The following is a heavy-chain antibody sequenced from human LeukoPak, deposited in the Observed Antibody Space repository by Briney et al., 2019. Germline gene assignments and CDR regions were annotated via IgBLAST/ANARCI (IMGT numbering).Heavy chain of an antibody. CDR2: ISGSGGST. CDR3: AKASSITIFGVVIIPYYFDY. D-gene: IGHD3-3*01. V-gene: IGHV3-23*01. Sequence: GGSLRLSCAASGFTFSSYAMSWVRQAPGKGLEWVSAISGSGGSTYYADSVKGRFTISRDNSKNTLYLQMNSLRAEDTAVYYCAKASSITIFGVVIIPYYFDYWGQGTLVTVSS. CDR1: GFTFSSYA. J-gene: IGHJ4*02.